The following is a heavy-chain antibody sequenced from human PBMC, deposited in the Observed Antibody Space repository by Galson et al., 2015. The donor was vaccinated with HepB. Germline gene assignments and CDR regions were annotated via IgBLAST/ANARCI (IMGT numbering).Heavy chain of an antibody. CDR2: INTDGSIT. V-gene: IGHV3-74*01. Sequence: LRLSCAASGFTFSSHWMYWVRQAPGKGPVWVSRINTDGSITNYADSAKGRFSISRDNAKNTLFLQMNSLRAEDSAVYYCARVSMIQAFDMWGQGTMVTVSS. D-gene: IGHD3-22*01. J-gene: IGHJ3*02. CDR3: ARVSMIQAFDM. CDR1: GFTFSSHW.